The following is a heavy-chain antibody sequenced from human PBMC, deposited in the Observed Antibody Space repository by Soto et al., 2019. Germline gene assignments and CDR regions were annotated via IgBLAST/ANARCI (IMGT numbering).Heavy chain of an antibody. Sequence: NPSATFSHTCAVYGGFLSESYWTWIPQPPGKGLEWIGEINHVGGTNYNPSLKSRVTMSVDTSQNQFSLRLISVTAADTAMYFCVRIRYQLPSSVLWLDPWGQGTPVTVSS. CDR1: GGFLSESY. J-gene: IGHJ5*02. CDR3: VRIRYQLPSSVLWLDP. V-gene: IGHV4-34*01. CDR2: INHVGGT. D-gene: IGHD3-16*01.